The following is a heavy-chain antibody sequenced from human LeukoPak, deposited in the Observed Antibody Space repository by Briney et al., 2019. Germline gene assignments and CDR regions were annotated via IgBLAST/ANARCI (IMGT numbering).Heavy chain of an antibody. D-gene: IGHD4-17*01. CDR2: IYSSGST. J-gene: IGHJ4*02. CDR1: GGSISSYY. CDR3: ARADYGVNSGFWGLFDY. V-gene: IGHV4-59*01. Sequence: SETLSLTCTVSGGSISSYYWSWLRQPPGKGLEWIGYIYSSGSTNYIPSLKSRVTISVDTSKNQFSLKLSSVTAADTAVYYCARADYGVNSGFWGLFDYWGQGTLVTVSS.